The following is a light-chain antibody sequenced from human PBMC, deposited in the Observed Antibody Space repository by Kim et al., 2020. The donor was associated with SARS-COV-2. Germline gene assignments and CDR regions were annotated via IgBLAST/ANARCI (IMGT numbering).Light chain of an antibody. J-gene: IGKJ1*01. CDR3: QKYNGAPWT. CDR2: GAS. V-gene: IGKV1-27*01. CDR1: QDSSNY. Sequence: ASVGDRVTITCRASQDSSNYLAWYQQKPGKVPNVLIYGASALQSGGPSRFSGSGSGTEFTLTISSLQPEDVATYYCQKYNGAPWTFGQGTKVDIK.